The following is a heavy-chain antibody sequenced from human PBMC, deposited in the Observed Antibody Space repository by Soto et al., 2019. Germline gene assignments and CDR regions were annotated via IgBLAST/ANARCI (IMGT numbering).Heavy chain of an antibody. CDR1: GFTFSSYA. V-gene: IGHV3-64D*09. CDR3: LKAPYYDFWSGSHFDY. CDR2: ISSNGGST. Sequence: GRTLSLSCSASGFTFSSYAMHWVRQAPGQGLEYVSAISSNGGSTYYSYSVKGRFTISRDNSKNTLYLQMSSLRAEDTAVYYCLKAPYYDFWSGSHFDYWGQGTLVTVSS. D-gene: IGHD3-3*01. J-gene: IGHJ4*02.